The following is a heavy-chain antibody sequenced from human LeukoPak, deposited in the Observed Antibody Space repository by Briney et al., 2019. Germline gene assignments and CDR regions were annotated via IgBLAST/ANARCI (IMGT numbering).Heavy chain of an antibody. CDR3: ARARDGSYDY. J-gene: IGHJ4*02. V-gene: IGHV3-48*02. CDR1: GFTFTSTS. Sequence: GGSLRLSCAASGFTFTSTSMNWVRQAPGKGLEWISYISSSSRTVHYVDSVKGRFTISRDNAKNSLYLQMNSLRDEDTAVYYCARARDGSYDYWGQGTLVTVSS. D-gene: IGHD1-26*01. CDR2: ISSSSRTV.